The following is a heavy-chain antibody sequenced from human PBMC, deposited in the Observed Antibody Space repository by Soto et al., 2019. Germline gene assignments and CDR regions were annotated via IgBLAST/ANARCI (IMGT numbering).Heavy chain of an antibody. CDR2: IHPSGST. V-gene: IGHV4-34*01. J-gene: IGHJ6*02. Sequence: QVQLQQWGAGLLKPSETLSLTCAVSGGSLSDYYWPWIRQSPGKGLEWIGAIHPSGSTYYNPSLSSRVTISVATSQNQSSLKLTSLTAADTAIYYCARGRDEYKLGNVWGHGTTVTVSS. CDR3: ARGRDEYKLGNV. CDR1: GGSLSDYY. D-gene: IGHD1-1*01.